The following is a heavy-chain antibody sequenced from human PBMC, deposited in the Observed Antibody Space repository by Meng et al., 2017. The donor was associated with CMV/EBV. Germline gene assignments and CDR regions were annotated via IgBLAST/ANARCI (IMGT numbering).Heavy chain of an antibody. CDR3: ASEVGATTAFDY. V-gene: IGHV4-4*02. CDR2: IYHSGST. Sequence: AVAGGSISSSNWWSGVRQPPGKGLEWIGEIYHSGSTNYNPSLKSRVTISVDKSKNQFSLKLSSVTAADTAVYYCASEVGATTAFDYWGQGTLVTVSS. D-gene: IGHD1-26*01. CDR1: GGSISSSNW. J-gene: IGHJ4*02.